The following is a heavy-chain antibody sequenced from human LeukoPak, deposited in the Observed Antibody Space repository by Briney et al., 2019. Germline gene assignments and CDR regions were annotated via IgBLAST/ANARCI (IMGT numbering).Heavy chain of an antibody. CDR3: ARALTRYSTAWYGY. D-gene: IGHD6-19*01. V-gene: IGHV1-2*02. J-gene: IGHJ4*02. CDR1: GYTFTDYY. Sequence: GASVKVSCKASGYTFTDYYIHWVRQAPGQGLEWMGWINPDSGGTNFAQKFQGRVTLTRDTSITTAYMDLSSLTSDDTALYYCARALTRYSTAWYGYWGQGTLVTVSS. CDR2: INPDSGGT.